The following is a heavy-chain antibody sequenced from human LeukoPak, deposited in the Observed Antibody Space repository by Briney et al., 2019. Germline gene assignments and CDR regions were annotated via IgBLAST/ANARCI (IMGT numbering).Heavy chain of an antibody. Sequence: GGSLRLSCAASGFTFSSYWMSWVRQAPGRELEWVASINRDGREKYYVGSVRGRFTISRDNAKNSMYLQMNSLRAEDTAVYYCARVLVGGTNWFDPWGQGTLVTVSS. CDR1: GFTFSSYW. CDR3: ARVLVGGTNWFDP. V-gene: IGHV3-7*02. J-gene: IGHJ5*02. D-gene: IGHD1-26*01. CDR2: INRDGREK.